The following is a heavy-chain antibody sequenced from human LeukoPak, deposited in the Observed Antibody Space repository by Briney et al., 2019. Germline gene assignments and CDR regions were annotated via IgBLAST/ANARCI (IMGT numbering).Heavy chain of an antibody. CDR3: ARANTYGSAQCHFDS. V-gene: IGHV1-69*04. CDR2: IIPILDIT. D-gene: IGHD4-17*01. CDR1: GDTFSNSA. Sequence: SVKVSCKASGDTFSNSAINWVRQAPGQGLEWMGRIIPILDITDYAQKFQARVTIIADKSTSTADMELTSLKSEDTAVYYCARANTYGSAQCHFDSWGQGTLVTVSA. J-gene: IGHJ4*02.